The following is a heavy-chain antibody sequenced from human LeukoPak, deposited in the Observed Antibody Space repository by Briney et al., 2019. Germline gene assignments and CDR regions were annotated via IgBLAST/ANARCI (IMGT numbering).Heavy chain of an antibody. J-gene: IGHJ5*02. V-gene: IGHV4-39*01. Sequence: SETLSLTCTVSGGSISSYCWGWIRQPPGKGLEWIWSICYSGSTFYNPSLKSRVTLSVDTSKNQFSLKLSSVTAADTALYYCARTENYIPEDCFDPWGQETLVTVSS. D-gene: IGHD5-24*01. CDR2: ICYSGST. CDR3: ARTENYIPEDCFDP. CDR1: GGSISSYC.